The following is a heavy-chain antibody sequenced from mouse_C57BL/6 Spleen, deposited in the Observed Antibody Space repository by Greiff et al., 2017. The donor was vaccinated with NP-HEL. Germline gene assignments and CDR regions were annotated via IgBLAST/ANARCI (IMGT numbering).Heavy chain of an antibody. Sequence: QVQLQQPGAELVMPGASVKLSCKASGYTFTSYWMHWVKQRPGQGLEWIGEIDPSDSYTNSNQKFKGKSTLTVDKSSSTAYMQLSSLTSEDSAVYYCARASTVVVSYYYAMDYWGQGTSVTVSS. CDR2: IDPSDSYT. V-gene: IGHV1-69*01. D-gene: IGHD1-1*01. CDR1: GYTFTSYW. CDR3: ARASTVVVSYYYAMDY. J-gene: IGHJ4*01.